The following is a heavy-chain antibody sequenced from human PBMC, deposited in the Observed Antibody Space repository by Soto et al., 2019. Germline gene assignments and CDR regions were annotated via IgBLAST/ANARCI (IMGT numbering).Heavy chain of an antibody. D-gene: IGHD3-10*01. J-gene: IGHJ4*02. CDR2: IIPILGIA. V-gene: IGHV1-69*02. CDR1: GGTFSSYT. CDR3: AALLWFGENYFDY. Sequence: GASVKVSCKASGGTFSSYTISWVRQAPGQGLEWMGRIIPILGIANYAQKFQGRVTITADKSTSTAYMELSSLRSEDTAVYYCAALLWFGENYFDYWGQGTLVTVSS.